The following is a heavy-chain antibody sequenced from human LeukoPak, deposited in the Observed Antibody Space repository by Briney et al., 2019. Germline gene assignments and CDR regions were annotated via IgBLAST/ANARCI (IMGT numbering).Heavy chain of an antibody. Sequence: GGSLRLSCAASGFTVSSNYMSWVRQAPGKGLEWVSVIYSGGSTYYADSVKGRFTISRDNSKNTLYLQMNSLRAEDTAVYYCARDQGIAVSGFDPWGQGTLVTVSS. J-gene: IGHJ5*02. D-gene: IGHD6-19*01. CDR2: IYSGGST. V-gene: IGHV3-53*05. CDR1: GFTVSSNY. CDR3: ARDQGIAVSGFDP.